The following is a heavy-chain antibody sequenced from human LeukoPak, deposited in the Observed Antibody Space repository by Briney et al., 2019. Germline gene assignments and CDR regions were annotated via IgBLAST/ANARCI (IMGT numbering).Heavy chain of an antibody. CDR2: IIPIFGTA. J-gene: IGHJ3*02. V-gene: IGHV1-69*05. Sequence: GASVKVSCKASGGTFSSYAISWVRQAPGQGLEWMGGIIPIFGTANYAQKFQGRVTITTDESTSTAYMELSSLRPEDTAVYFCAGYVDTAIGPSLNAFHIWGQGTMVTVSS. CDR3: AGYVDTAIGPSLNAFHI. CDR1: GGTFSSYA. D-gene: IGHD5-18*01.